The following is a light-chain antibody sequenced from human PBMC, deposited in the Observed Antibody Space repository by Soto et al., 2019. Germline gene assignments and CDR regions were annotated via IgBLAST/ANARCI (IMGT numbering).Light chain of an antibody. Sequence: DIQLTQSPSTLSPSVGDRVIITCRASQSISNWLAWHQQKPGKAPNLLIYKASSLKSGVPSRFSGSGSGTEFTLTISSLQPDDFATYYCQQYDTYWTFGQGTKVDIK. CDR1: QSISNW. CDR3: QQYDTYWT. CDR2: KAS. V-gene: IGKV1-5*03. J-gene: IGKJ1*01.